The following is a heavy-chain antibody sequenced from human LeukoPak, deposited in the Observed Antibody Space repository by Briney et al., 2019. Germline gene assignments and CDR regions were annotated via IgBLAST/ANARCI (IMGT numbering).Heavy chain of an antibody. D-gene: IGHD3-22*01. CDR2: IKCKTDGGTT. CDR3: TTDSLTFYYDSSGYYCFDY. Sequence: VGSLRLSCAASGFTFSNAWMNWVRRAPGKGLEWVGRIKCKTDGGTTDYAAPVKGRFTISRDDSKNTLCLQMNSLKTEDTAVYYCTTDSLTFYYDSSGYYCFDYWGQGTLVTVSS. V-gene: IGHV3-15*07. J-gene: IGHJ4*02. CDR1: GFTFSNAW.